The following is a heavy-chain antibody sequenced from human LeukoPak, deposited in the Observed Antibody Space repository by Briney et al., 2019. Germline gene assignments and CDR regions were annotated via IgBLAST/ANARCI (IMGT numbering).Heavy chain of an antibody. CDR2: INPNSGGT. CDR1: GYTFTSYG. D-gene: IGHD2-15*01. V-gene: IGHV1-2*04. Sequence: GASVKVSCKASGYTFTSYGISWVRQAPGQGLEWMGWINPNSGGTNYAQKFQGWVTMTRDTSISTAYMELSRLRSDDTAVYYCARDRGYCSGGSCMHGMDVWGKGTTVTVSS. CDR3: ARDRGYCSGGSCMHGMDV. J-gene: IGHJ6*04.